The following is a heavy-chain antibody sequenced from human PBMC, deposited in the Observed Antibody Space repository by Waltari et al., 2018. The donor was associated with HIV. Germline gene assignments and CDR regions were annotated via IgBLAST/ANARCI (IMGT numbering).Heavy chain of an antibody. CDR2: IIPSVGTA. Sequence: QVQLVQSGAEVKKPGSSVKVSCKASGGTFSSYAISWVRQAPGQGLEWMGGIIPSVGTANYAQKCQGRVTITADESTSTAYRELSSLRSEDTALYYCARVLYPGAVVISDAFDIWGQGTMVTVSS. D-gene: IGHD3-22*01. CDR1: GGTFSSYA. CDR3: ARVLYPGAVVISDAFDI. V-gene: IGHV1-69*01. J-gene: IGHJ3*02.